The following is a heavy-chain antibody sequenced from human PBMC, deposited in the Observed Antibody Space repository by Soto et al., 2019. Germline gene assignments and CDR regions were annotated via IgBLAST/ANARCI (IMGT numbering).Heavy chain of an antibody. CDR3: ARNRDFYDGREYASPGDAFDV. Sequence: EVQLVESGGGLVQPGGSLRLSCAVSGFTFSTYWMHWVRQVPGKVLVWVSRISLDGSRTSYADSVKGRFTISRDNAKNTMNLQMSSMRAEDSAVYFCARNRDFYDGREYASPGDAFDVWGQGTVVSFSS. V-gene: IGHV3-74*01. D-gene: IGHD3-22*01. CDR1: GFTFSTYW. CDR2: ISLDGSRT. J-gene: IGHJ3*01.